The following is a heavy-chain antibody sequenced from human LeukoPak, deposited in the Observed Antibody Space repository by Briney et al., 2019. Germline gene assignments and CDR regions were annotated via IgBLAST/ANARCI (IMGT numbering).Heavy chain of an antibody. CDR3: ARTTEGYAGGPGYSYYYMDV. V-gene: IGHV4-39*07. CDR1: GGSISSSSSY. CDR2: IYYSGSS. D-gene: IGHD5-12*01. J-gene: IGHJ6*03. Sequence: SETLSLTCSVSGGSISSSSSYWGWIRQPPGKGLEWIGSIYYSGSSFDNPALKSRVTISVDTSKNQVSLKLRSVTAADTAVYYCARTTEGYAGGPGYSYYYMDVWGKGTTVTISS.